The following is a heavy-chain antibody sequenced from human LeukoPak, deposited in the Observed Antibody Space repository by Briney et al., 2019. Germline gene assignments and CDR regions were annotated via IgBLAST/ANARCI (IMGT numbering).Heavy chain of an antibody. CDR3: ATETNGRHYDC. Sequence: GGSLRLSCTASGLTFSTSGFDWVRQAPGKGLEWVASIGPTGSDRYHADSIKGRFTISRDNANNFLYLQMNSLRAEDTAVYYCATETNGRHYDCWGQGTLLTVSS. CDR1: GLTFSTSG. V-gene: IGHV3-21*06. D-gene: IGHD1-14*01. J-gene: IGHJ4*02. CDR2: IGPTGSDR.